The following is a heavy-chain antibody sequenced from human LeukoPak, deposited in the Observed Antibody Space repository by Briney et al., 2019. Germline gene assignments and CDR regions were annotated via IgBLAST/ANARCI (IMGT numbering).Heavy chain of an antibody. CDR1: GFTFSSYS. Sequence: PGGSLRLSCAASGFTFSSYSMNWVRQAPGKGLEWVSYISSRSSSIYYADSVKGRFTLSRDNAKNSLYLQMNSLRAEDTAIYYCAKRGGGTMFAFDIWGQGTMVTVSS. V-gene: IGHV3-48*01. J-gene: IGHJ3*02. CDR2: ISSRSSSI. CDR3: AKRGGGTMFAFDI. D-gene: IGHD3-10*02.